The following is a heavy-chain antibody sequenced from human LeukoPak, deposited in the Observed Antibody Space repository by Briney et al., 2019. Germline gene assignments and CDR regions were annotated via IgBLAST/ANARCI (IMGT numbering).Heavy chain of an antibody. V-gene: IGHV1-69*04. CDR1: GGTFSSYA. CDR2: IITIYGIA. CDR3: ARVADGDYGGWFDP. Sequence: ASVTVSCKASGGTFSSYAISWVRPAPGQGLEWMGRIITIYGIANYAQKFQGRVTITADKSTSTAYMELSSLRSEDTAVYYCARVADGDYGGWFDPWGQGTRVTVS. D-gene: IGHD4-17*01. J-gene: IGHJ5*02.